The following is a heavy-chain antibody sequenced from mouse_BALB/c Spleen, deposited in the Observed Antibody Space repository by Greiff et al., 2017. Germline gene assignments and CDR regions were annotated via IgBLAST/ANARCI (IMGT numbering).Heavy chain of an antibody. V-gene: IGHV5-6-4*01. CDR3: TRDLDYYGSSYPHFDY. CDR1: GFTFSSYT. CDR2: ISSGGSYT. Sequence: EVKLVESGGGLVKPGGSLKLSCAASGFTFSSYTMSWVRQTPEKRLEWVATISSGGSYTYYPDSVKGRFTISRDNAKNTLYLQMSSLKSEDTAMYYCTRDLDYYGSSYPHFDYWGQGTTLTVSS. D-gene: IGHD1-1*01. J-gene: IGHJ2*01.